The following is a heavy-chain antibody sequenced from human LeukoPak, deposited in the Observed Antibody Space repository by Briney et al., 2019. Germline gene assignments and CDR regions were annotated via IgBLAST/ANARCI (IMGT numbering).Heavy chain of an antibody. CDR2: MNPNSGNT. J-gene: IGHJ4*02. V-gene: IGHV1-8*02. Sequence: ASVKVSCKASGYTFTSYDINWVRQATGQGLEWMGWMNPNSGNTGYAQKFQGRVTMTTDTSTSTAYMELRSLRSDDTAVYYCARSHFAPAAVSYWGQGTLVTVSS. CDR1: GYTFTSYD. D-gene: IGHD6-13*01. CDR3: ARSHFAPAAVSY.